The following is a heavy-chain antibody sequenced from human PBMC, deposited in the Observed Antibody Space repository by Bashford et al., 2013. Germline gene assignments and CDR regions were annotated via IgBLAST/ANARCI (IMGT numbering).Heavy chain of an antibody. CDR2: IYYSGST. V-gene: IGHV4-59*01. CDR1: GGSISSYY. J-gene: IGHJ3*02. Sequence: SETLSLTCTVSGGSISSYYWSWIRQPPGKGLEWIGYIYYSGSTNYNPSLKSRVTISVDTSKNQFSLKLSSVTAADTAVYYCARGGKWLALDAFDIWGQGTMVTVSS. CDR3: ARGGKWLALDAFDI. D-gene: IGHD6-19*01.